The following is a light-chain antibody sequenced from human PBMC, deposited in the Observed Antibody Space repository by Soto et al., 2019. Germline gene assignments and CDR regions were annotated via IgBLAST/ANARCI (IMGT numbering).Light chain of an antibody. CDR3: QHYNSYSEA. J-gene: IGKJ1*01. V-gene: IGKV1-5*03. Sequence: DIQMTQSPSTLSASVGDRFTITCRASQTISSWLAWYQQKPGKAPKLLIYKASTLKSGVPSGFSGSGSGTEFTLTISSLQPDDFATYYCQHYNSYSEAFGQGTKVDIK. CDR2: KAS. CDR1: QTISSW.